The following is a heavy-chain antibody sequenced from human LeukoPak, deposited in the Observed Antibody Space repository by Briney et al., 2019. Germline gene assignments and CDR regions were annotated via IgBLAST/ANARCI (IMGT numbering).Heavy chain of an antibody. D-gene: IGHD1-26*01. V-gene: IGHV4-59*01. CDR2: IYYSGST. CDR1: GGSISSYY. Sequence: SETLSLTCTVSGGSISSYYWSWIRQPAGKGLEWIGYIYYSGSTNYNPSLKSRVTISVDTSKNQFSLKLSSVTAADTAVYYCARDRSGSYYGNYWYFDLWGRGTLVTVSS. J-gene: IGHJ2*01. CDR3: ARDRSGSYYGNYWYFDL.